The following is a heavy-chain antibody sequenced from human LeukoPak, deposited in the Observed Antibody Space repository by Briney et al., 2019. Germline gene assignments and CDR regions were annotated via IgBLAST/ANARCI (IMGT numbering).Heavy chain of an antibody. J-gene: IGHJ4*02. V-gene: IGHV3-30*02. CDR1: GFIFSNYG. D-gene: IGHD3-22*01. Sequence: SGGSLRLSCAASGFIFSNYGMHWVRQPPGKGLEWVAFIRSDGSDRYYAASVKGRFTISRDNSKNTLWLQMNSLRAEDTAVYYCAKHYSSSDVWGQGTLVTVSS. CDR3: AKHYSSSDV. CDR2: IRSDGSDR.